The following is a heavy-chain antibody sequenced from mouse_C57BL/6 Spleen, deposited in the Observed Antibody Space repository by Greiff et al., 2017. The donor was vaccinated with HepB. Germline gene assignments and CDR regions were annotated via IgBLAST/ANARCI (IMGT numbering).Heavy chain of an antibody. D-gene: IGHD2-1*01. V-gene: IGHV5-12*01. J-gene: IGHJ1*03. CDR2: ISNGGGST. CDR1: GFTFSDYY. CDR3: ARQRGNYDWYFDV. Sequence: EVQGVESGGGLVQPGGSLKLSCAASGFTFSDYYMYWVRQTPEKRLEWVAYISNGGGSTYYPDTVKGRFTISRDNAKNTLYLQMSRLKSEDTAMYYCARQRGNYDWYFDVWGTGTTVTVSS.